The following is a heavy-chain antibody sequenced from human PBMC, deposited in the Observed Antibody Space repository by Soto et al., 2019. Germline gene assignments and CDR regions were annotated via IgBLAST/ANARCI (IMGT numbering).Heavy chain of an antibody. V-gene: IGHV1-24*01. D-gene: IGHD1-1*01. J-gene: IGHJ5*02. Sequence: ASVKVSCNVSGYTLTELSMHWVRQAPGKGLEWMGGFDPEDGETIYAQKFQGRVTMTEDTSTDTAYMELSSLRSEDTAVYYCATRSWNDESNYRNWFDPWGQGTLVTVSS. CDR3: ATRSWNDESNYRNWFDP. CDR2: FDPEDGET. CDR1: GYTLTELS.